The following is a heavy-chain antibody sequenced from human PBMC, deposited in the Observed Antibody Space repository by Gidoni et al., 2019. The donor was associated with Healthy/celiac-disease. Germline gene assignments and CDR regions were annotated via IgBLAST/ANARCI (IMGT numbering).Heavy chain of an antibody. CDR1: GGSFSSYY. CDR2: INQSGST. Sequence: QVQLQQWGAGLLKPSETLSLTCTVFGGSFSSYYWRWIRQPPGKGLEWIGEINQSGSTFSNPSLKSRVTTSLDTSKNQFSLRLSSVTAADTAVYYCARGNWNYGAFDIWGQGTMVTVSS. J-gene: IGHJ3*02. D-gene: IGHD1-7*01. V-gene: IGHV4-34*01. CDR3: ARGNWNYGAFDI.